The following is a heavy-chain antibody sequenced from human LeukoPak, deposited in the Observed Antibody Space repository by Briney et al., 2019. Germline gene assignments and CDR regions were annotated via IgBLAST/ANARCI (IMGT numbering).Heavy chain of an antibody. CDR3: VRDGYSSSWYWFDP. CDR1: GYSISSGYY. D-gene: IGHD6-13*01. CDR2: IYHSGST. Sequence: AETLSLTCTVSGYSISSGYYWGWIRQPPRKGLEWIGSIYHSGSTYYNPSLKSRVTISVDTSKNQFSLRLSSVTAADTAVYYCVRDGYSSSWYWFDPWGQGTLVTVSS. J-gene: IGHJ5*02. V-gene: IGHV4-38-2*02.